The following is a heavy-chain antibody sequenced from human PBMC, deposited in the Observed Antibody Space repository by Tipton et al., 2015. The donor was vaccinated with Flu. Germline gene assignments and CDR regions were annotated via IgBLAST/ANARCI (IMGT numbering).Heavy chain of an antibody. J-gene: IGHJ4*02. D-gene: IGHD2-15*01. CDR1: GFTVNSHY. CDR3: ARDVVEYCRGASCFGGAR. V-gene: IGHV3-53*01. Sequence: SLRLSCAASGFTVNSHYMTWVRQAPGKGLEWVSLIYNSGDTFYADSVRGRFTISRDNSKSTLFLQMTSLRAEDTAIYYCARDVVEYCRGASCFGGARWGQGTLVTVSS. CDR2: IYNSGDT.